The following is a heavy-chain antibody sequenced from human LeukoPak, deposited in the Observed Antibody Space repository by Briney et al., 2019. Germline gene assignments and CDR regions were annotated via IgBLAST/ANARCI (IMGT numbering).Heavy chain of an antibody. Sequence: GGSLRLSCAASGFTVSSNYMSWVRQAPGRGLEWVSIIYSGGSTFYADSVKGRFTISRDNSKNTLYLQMNSLRAEDTAVYYCARSHILTGYRAFDIWGQGTMVTVSS. CDR3: ARSHILTGYRAFDI. CDR2: IYSGGST. V-gene: IGHV3-53*01. CDR1: GFTVSSNY. J-gene: IGHJ3*02. D-gene: IGHD3-9*01.